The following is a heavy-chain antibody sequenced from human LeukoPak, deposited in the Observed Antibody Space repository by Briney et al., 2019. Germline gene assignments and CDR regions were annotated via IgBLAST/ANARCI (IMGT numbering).Heavy chain of an antibody. CDR2: ISSSSSYI. CDR3: AREFCSGGSCYWAFDY. D-gene: IGHD2-15*01. J-gene: IGHJ4*02. V-gene: IGHV3-21*01. Sequence: GVSLRLSCAASGFSFSSYSMNWVRQAPGKGLEWVSSISSSSSYIYFADSMKGRFTISRDDAKNSLYLQMNSLRAEDTAVYYCAREFCSGGSCYWAFDYWGPGTQVTVSS. CDR1: GFSFSSYS.